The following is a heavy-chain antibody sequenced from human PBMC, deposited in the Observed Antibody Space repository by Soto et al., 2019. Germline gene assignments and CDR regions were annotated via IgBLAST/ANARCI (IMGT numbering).Heavy chain of an antibody. Sequence: QITLKESGPTLVKPTQTLTLTCTFSGFSLSTSGVGVGWIRQPPGTALEWLALIYWDDDKRYSPSLESTLTITNDISKSHVVLTMTDMDPVDTPTYYCAHLLVATIHIVSVAGSYYFPYWGQGTLVSVSS. CDR3: AHLLVATIHIVSVAGSYYFPY. CDR1: GFSLSTSGVG. J-gene: IGHJ4*02. V-gene: IGHV2-5*02. D-gene: IGHD5-12*01. CDR2: IYWDDDK.